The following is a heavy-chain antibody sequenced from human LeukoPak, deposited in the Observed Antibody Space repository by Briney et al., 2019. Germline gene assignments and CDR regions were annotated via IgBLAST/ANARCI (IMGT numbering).Heavy chain of an antibody. Sequence: PSETLSLTCTVSGGSISSTIYYCAWIRQPPGKGLEWIGSIYYGGKTYYNPSLKSRVTTSVDTSKNQFSLKLSSVTAADTAVYYCARRIAVAGTFDYWGQGTLVTVSS. CDR2: IYYGGKT. CDR3: ARRIAVAGTFDY. J-gene: IGHJ4*02. D-gene: IGHD6-19*01. CDR1: GGSISSTIYY. V-gene: IGHV4-39*07.